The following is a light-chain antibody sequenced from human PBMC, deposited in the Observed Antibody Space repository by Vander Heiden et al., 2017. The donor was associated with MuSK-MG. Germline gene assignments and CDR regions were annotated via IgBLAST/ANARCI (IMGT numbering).Light chain of an antibody. CDR3: QQYNNWPPGAT. J-gene: IGKJ1*01. Sequence: EIVMTQSPAALSVSPGERATLSCRASQSVSSNLAWYQQKPGQAPRLLIYGASTRATGIPARFSGSGSGTEFTLTISSLHSEDFAVYYCQQYNNWPPGATFGQGTKVEIK. CDR2: GAS. CDR1: QSVSSN. V-gene: IGKV3-15*01.